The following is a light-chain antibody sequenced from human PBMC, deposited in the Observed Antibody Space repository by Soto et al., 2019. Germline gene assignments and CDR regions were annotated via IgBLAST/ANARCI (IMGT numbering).Light chain of an antibody. J-gene: IGKJ2*02. Sequence: EIVMTQSPATLSVSPGERATHSCRASQSVSSNLAWYQQKPGQAPRLLIYGASTRATGIPARFSGSGSGTEFTLTISSLQSEDFAVYYCQQYNNWPCTFGQGTKLEIK. CDR1: QSVSSN. V-gene: IGKV3-15*01. CDR2: GAS. CDR3: QQYNNWPCT.